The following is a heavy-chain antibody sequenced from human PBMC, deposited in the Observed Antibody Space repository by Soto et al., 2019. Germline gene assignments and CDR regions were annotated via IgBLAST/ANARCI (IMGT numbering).Heavy chain of an antibody. V-gene: IGHV4-59*01. Sequence: ASETLSLTCTVSGGSISSYYWSWIRQPPGKGLEWIGYIYYSGSTNYNPSLKSRVTISVDTSKNQFSLKLSSVTAADTAVYYCARAVAGPKQIDYWGQGTLVTVSS. CDR2: IYYSGST. CDR3: ARAVAGPKQIDY. J-gene: IGHJ4*02. CDR1: GGSISSYY. D-gene: IGHD6-19*01.